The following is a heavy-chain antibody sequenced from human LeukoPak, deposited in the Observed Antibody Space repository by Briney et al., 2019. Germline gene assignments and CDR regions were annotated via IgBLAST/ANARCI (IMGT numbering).Heavy chain of an antibody. D-gene: IGHD6-13*01. CDR2: INHSGST. Sequence: SETLSLTCAVYGGSFSGYYWSWIRQPPGKGLEWIGEINHSGSTNYNPSLKSRVTISVDTSKNQFSLKLSSVTAADTAVYYCARGWTAAAYYYYGMDVWGQGTTVTVS. CDR1: GGSFSGYY. V-gene: IGHV4-34*01. CDR3: ARGWTAAAYYYYGMDV. J-gene: IGHJ6*02.